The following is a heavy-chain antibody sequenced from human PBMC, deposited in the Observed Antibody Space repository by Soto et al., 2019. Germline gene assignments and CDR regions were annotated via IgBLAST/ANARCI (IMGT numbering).Heavy chain of an antibody. J-gene: IGHJ6*02. CDR3: AREGYNCSAAFNYYGMDV. V-gene: IGHV1-2*04. CDR1: GYTFTGYY. CDR2: INPNSGGT. Sequence: GASVKVSCKASGYTFTGYYMHWVRQAPGQGLEWMGWINPNSGGTNYAQKFQGWVTMTRDTSISTAYMELSRLRSDDTAVYYCAREGYNCSAAFNYYGMDVWGQGTTVTASS. D-gene: IGHD1-20*01.